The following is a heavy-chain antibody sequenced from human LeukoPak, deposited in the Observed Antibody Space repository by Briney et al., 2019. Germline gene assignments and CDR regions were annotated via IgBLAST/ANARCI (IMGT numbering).Heavy chain of an antibody. CDR3: ARETLGVTAFDI. CDR1: GFTFSSYA. V-gene: IGHV3-30*04. Sequence: PGRSLRLSCAASGFTFSSYAMHWVRQAPGKGLEWVAVISYDGSNKYYADSVKGRFTISRDNSKNTLYLQMNSLRAEDTAVYYCARETLGVTAFDIWGQGTMVTVSS. D-gene: IGHD2-21*02. J-gene: IGHJ3*02. CDR2: ISYDGSNK.